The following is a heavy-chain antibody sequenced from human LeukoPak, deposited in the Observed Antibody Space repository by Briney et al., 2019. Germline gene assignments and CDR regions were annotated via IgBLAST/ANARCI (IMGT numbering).Heavy chain of an antibody. CDR3: TTYVGATAY. D-gene: IGHD1-26*01. CDR1: GFTFSNAR. Sequence: PGGSLRLSCAASGFTFSNARMNWVRQAPGKGLEWVGRIKTKTDDGATDYSAPVKARFTISRDDSKTTLYLQMNGLKTEDTAIYYCTTYVGATAYWGQGTPVTVSS. J-gene: IGHJ4*02. CDR2: IKTKTDDGAT. V-gene: IGHV3-15*01.